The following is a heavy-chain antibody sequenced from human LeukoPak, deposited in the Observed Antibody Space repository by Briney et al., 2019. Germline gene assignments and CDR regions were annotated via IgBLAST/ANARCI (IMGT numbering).Heavy chain of an antibody. CDR1: GYTFTIYG. D-gene: IGHD1-26*01. CDR3: ARVGASRLGRPFDY. V-gene: IGHV1-18*01. CDR2: ISIYNGNT. Sequence: ASGTLCFTSAGYTFTIYGITMGWQAQGQGHGWMGWISIYNGNTNYAQKPQGTVTMTTDTSTSTAYIELRSLRSHDTAVYYCARVGASRLGRPFDYSGQGTLVTVSS. J-gene: IGHJ4*02.